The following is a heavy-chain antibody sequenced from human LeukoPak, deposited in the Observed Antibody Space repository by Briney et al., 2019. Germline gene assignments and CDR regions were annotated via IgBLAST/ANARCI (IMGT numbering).Heavy chain of an antibody. V-gene: IGHV4-59*12. Sequence: SETLSLTCTVSGGSISSYYWSWIRQPPGKGLEWIGYIYCSGSTNYNPSLKSRVTISVDTSKNQFSLKLSSVTAADTAVYYCARETADLGRSLDYWGQGTLVTVSS. CDR1: GGSISSYY. CDR2: IYCSGST. CDR3: ARETADLGRSLDY. D-gene: IGHD1-1*01. J-gene: IGHJ4*02.